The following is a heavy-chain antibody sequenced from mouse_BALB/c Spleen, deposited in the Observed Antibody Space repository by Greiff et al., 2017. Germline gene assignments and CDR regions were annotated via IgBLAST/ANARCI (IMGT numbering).Heavy chain of an antibody. J-gene: IGHJ3*01. CDR1: GFTFSDYY. CDR3: AREISLYDYDGCLGD. CDR2: ISDGGSYT. D-gene: IGHD2-4*01. Sequence: EVKLMESGGDLVKPGGSLKLSCAASGFTFSDYYMYWVRQTPEKRLEWVATISDGGSYTYYPDSVKGRFTISRDNAKNNLYLQMSSLKSEDTAMYYCAREISLYDYDGCLGDWGQGTLVTVSA. V-gene: IGHV5-4*02.